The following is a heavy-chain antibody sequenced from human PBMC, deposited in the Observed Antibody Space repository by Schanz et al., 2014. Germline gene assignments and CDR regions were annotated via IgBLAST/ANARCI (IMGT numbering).Heavy chain of an antibody. V-gene: IGHV3-23*01. Sequence: EVHLLESGGGLVPPGGSLRLSCAASGFNFSDYAMYWVRQAPGKGLEWVSAISGGGGTTYYTDSWKGRFTISRDNSKSTLYLQMNSLRAEDTAVYYCAKDGPGGSGSYSADGGMDVWGQGTTVTVSS. CDR1: GFNFSDYA. CDR3: AKDGPGGSGSYSADGGMDV. CDR2: ISGGGGTT. J-gene: IGHJ6*02. D-gene: IGHD3-10*01.